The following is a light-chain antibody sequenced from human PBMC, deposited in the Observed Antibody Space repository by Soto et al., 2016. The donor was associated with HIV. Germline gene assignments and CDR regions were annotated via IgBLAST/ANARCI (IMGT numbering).Light chain of an antibody. J-gene: IGLJ1*01. CDR2: QHS. Sequence: SYELTQPPSVSVSPGQTATITCSGDNLGDKYVCWYQQKPGQSPILVMYQHSKRPSGIPERFSGSNSGNTATLTISGTQAMDEADYYCQAWDSSTFYVFGTGTKVTV. V-gene: IGLV3-1*01. CDR1: NLGDKY. CDR3: QAWDSSTFYV.